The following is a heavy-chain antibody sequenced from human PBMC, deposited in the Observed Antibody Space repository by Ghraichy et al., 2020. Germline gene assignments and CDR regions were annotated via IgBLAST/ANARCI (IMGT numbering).Heavy chain of an antibody. CDR3: ARDRINVIPEAMYDF. CDR1: GFTVINYA. D-gene: IGHD2-2*01. CDR2: ISGIGDAI. V-gene: IGHV3-23*01. J-gene: IGHJ4*02. Sequence: GGSLTLSCVASGFTVINYAMSWVRQAPGKGLEWVSAISGIGDAIYYPDPVKGRFTISKANSKNTVYLKRNSLRAENTAVYFCARDRINVIPEAMYDFWGQGTLVTVSS.